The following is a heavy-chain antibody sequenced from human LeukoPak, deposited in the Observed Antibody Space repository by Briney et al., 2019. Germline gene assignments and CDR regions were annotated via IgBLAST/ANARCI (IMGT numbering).Heavy chain of an antibody. CDR3: ARGHYDILTGYSDAFDI. V-gene: IGHV4-59*01. J-gene: IGHJ3*02. CDR1: GGSISSYY. D-gene: IGHD3-9*01. Sequence: SETLSLTCTVSGGSISSYYWSWIQQPPGKGLEWIGYIYYSGSTNYNPSLKSRVTISVDTSKNQSSLKLSSVTAADTAVYYCARGHYDILTGYSDAFDIWGQGTMVTVSS. CDR2: IYYSGST.